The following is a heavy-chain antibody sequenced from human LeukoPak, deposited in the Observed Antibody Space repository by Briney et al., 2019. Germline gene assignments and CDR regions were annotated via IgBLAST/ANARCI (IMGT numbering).Heavy chain of an antibody. Sequence: GGSLRLSCAASGFTFSSYGMSWVRQAPGKGLEWVSAISGSGGSKYYADSVKGRFTISRDNSKNTLYLQMNSLRAEDTAVYYCARGGVVVITISPGFLDYWGQGTLVTVSS. CDR2: ISGSGGSK. CDR3: ARGGVVVITISPGFLDY. V-gene: IGHV3-23*01. J-gene: IGHJ4*02. D-gene: IGHD3-22*01. CDR1: GFTFSSYG.